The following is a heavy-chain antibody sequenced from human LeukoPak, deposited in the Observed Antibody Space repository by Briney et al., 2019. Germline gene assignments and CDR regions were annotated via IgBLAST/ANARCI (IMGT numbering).Heavy chain of an antibody. J-gene: IGHJ3*02. V-gene: IGHV4-30-4*01. CDR2: IYYSGST. D-gene: IGHD3-3*01. CDR1: GGSISSGDYY. CDR3: ARDRAIHDFWSGYDAFDI. Sequence: PSQTLSLTCTVSGGSISSGDYYWSWIRQPPGKGLEWIGYIYYSGSTYYNPSLKSRVTISVDTSKNQFSLKLSSVTAADTAVYYCARDRAIHDFWSGYDAFDIWGQGTMVTVSS.